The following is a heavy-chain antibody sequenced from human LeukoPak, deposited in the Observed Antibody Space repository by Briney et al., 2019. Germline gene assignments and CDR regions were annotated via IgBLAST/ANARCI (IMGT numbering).Heavy chain of an antibody. CDR2: ILEDGSIQ. CDR1: GFTFRNYM. CDR3: AKDPRHSGYPDY. V-gene: IGHV3-30*04. Sequence: GGSLRLSCAASGFTFRNYMMHWVRQAPGKGLDWVAVILEDGSIQHYADSVKGRFTISRDNSRNTVFLQMNSLRGEDTAVYYCAKDPRHSGYPDYWGQGTLVTVSS. D-gene: IGHD5-12*01. J-gene: IGHJ4*02.